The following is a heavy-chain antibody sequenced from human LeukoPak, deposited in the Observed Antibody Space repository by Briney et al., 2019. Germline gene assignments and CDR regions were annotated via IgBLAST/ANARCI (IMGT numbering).Heavy chain of an antibody. Sequence: GGSLRLSCAASGFTFSSYGMHWVRQAPGKGLEWVAVIWYDGSNKYYADSVKGRFTISRDNSKNTLYLQMNSLRAEDTAVYYCARERGIAVAGPYWGQGTLDTVSS. CDR3: ARERGIAVAGPY. J-gene: IGHJ4*02. V-gene: IGHV3-33*01. CDR1: GFTFSSYG. D-gene: IGHD6-19*01. CDR2: IWYDGSNK.